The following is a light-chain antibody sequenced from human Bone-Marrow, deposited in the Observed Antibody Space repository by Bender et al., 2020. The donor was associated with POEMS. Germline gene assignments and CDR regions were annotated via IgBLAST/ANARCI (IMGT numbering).Light chain of an antibody. CDR1: SINVGIYNL. Sequence: QSALTQPASVSGSPGQSITISCTGASINVGIYNLVSWYQHQPGKAPKLLIYEGSKRPSGVSTRFSGSKSDNTASLAISGLRSDDEAHYYCAAWDGGHLVFGGGTKLTVL. J-gene: IGLJ3*02. CDR3: AAWDGGHLV. CDR2: EGS. V-gene: IGLV2-14*02.